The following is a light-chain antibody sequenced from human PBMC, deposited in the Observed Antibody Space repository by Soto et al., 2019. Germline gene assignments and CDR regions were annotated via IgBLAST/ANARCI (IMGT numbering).Light chain of an antibody. CDR2: GNS. Sequence: QAVVTQPPSVSGAPGQRVTISCTGSSSNIGAGYDVHWYQQLPGTAPKLLMYGNSNRPSGVPDRFSGSKSGTSASLAITGLQAEDEADHYCQSYDSSLSGLVFGTGTKLTLL. J-gene: IGLJ1*01. V-gene: IGLV1-40*01. CDR3: QSYDSSLSGLV. CDR1: SSNIGAGYD.